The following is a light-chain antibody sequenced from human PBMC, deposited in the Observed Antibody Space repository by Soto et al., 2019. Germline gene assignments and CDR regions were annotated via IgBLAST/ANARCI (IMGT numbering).Light chain of an antibody. V-gene: IGKV3-11*01. CDR1: QSVSSY. CDR3: QQRSNRPRGT. CDR2: DAS. J-gene: IGKJ4*01. Sequence: EIVLTQSPATLSLSPGERATLSCRASQSVSSYLAWYQQKPGQAPRLLIYDASNRATGIPARFSGSGSGTDFNLTNISLQPEAFAVYYCQQRSNRPRGTFGGGTKVETK.